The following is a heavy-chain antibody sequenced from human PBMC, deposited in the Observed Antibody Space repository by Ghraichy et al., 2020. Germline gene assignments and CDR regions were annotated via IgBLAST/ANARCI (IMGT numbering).Heavy chain of an antibody. V-gene: IGHV4-4*09. CDR2: IRPGGST. CDR1: GDSISSYY. CDR3: ARRGDYARAFLDY. J-gene: IGHJ4*02. Sequence: SETLSLTCTVSGDSISSYYWNWIRQTPGRGLEWIANIRPGGSTNYNPSLTSRVTLSVDTSLNHFSLMLKSVTAADTAVYYCARRGDYARAFLDYGGQGVLVSVS. D-gene: IGHD4-17*01.